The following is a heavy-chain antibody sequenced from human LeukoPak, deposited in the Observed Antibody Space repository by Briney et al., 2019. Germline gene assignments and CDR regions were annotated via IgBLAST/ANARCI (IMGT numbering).Heavy chain of an antibody. CDR2: INAGNGNT. D-gene: IGHD4-17*01. Sequence: ASVKVSCKASGYTFTSYAMHWGRQAPGQRLEWMGWINAGNGNTKYSQKFQGRVTITRDTSASTAYMELSSLRSEDTAVYYCARGAADYGLDYFDYWGQGTLVTVSS. V-gene: IGHV1-3*01. CDR3: ARGAADYGLDYFDY. CDR1: GYTFTSYA. J-gene: IGHJ4*02.